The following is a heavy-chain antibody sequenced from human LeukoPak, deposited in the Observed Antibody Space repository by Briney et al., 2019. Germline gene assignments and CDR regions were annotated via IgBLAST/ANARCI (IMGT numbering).Heavy chain of an antibody. D-gene: IGHD3-16*01. J-gene: IGHJ5*02. Sequence: SGTLSLTCAVSGGSISSSNWWSWVRQPPGKGLEWIGEIYHSGSTNYNPSLKSRVTISVDKSKNQFSLKLSSVTAADTAVYYCARGSPVPWSTFVFLKDNWFDPWGQGTLVTVSS. CDR1: GGSISSSNW. CDR2: IYHSGST. V-gene: IGHV4-4*02. CDR3: ARGSPVPWSTFVFLKDNWFDP.